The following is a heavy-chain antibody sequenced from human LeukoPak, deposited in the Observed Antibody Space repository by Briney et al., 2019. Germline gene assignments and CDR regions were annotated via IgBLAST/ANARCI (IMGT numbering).Heavy chain of an antibody. CDR3: ASSRRILWFGELVRASDYYYMDV. V-gene: IGHV4-39*01. CDR1: GGSISSSSYY. D-gene: IGHD3-10*01. J-gene: IGHJ6*03. Sequence: PSETLSLTCTVSGGSISSSSYYWGWIRQPPGKGLEWIGSIYYSGSTYYNPSLKSRVTISVDTSKNQFSLKLSSVTAADTAVYYCASSRRILWFGELVRASDYYYMDVWGKGTTVTISS. CDR2: IYYSGST.